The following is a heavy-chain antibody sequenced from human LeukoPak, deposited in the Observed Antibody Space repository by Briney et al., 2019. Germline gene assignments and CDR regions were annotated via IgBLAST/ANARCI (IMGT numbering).Heavy chain of an antibody. Sequence: ASVKVSCKASGYTFTGYYMHWVRQAPGQGLEWMGWINPNRGGTNYAQKFQGRVTMTRDTSISTAYMELSRLRSDDTAVYYCARRGALVGAPQGLDYWGQGTLVTVS. D-gene: IGHD1-26*01. J-gene: IGHJ4*02. V-gene: IGHV1-2*02. CDR3: ARRGALVGAPQGLDY. CDR2: INPNRGGT. CDR1: GYTFTGYY.